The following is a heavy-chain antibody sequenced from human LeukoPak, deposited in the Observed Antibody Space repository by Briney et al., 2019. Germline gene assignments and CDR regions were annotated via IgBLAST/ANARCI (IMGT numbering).Heavy chain of an antibody. Sequence: PSETLSLSCNVSGDSVSSGYWTWIPQSPAKGLEWIGFIYDNGVTDYNTSLKSRLIISLDTSKNQSSLNLRSVSAADSAIYYCAGRGHRYSRDWGQGILVTVSA. CDR1: GDSVSSGY. CDR2: IYDNGVT. J-gene: IGHJ1*01. V-gene: IGHV4-4*09. CDR3: AGRGHRYSRD. D-gene: IGHD2-15*01.